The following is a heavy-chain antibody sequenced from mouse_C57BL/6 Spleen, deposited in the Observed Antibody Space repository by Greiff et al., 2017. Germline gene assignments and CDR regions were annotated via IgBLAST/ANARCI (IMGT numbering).Heavy chain of an antibody. CDR1: GYTFTSYW. CDR2: IDPSDSYT. J-gene: IGHJ2*01. Sequence: VQLQQPGAELVLPGASVKLSCKASGYTFTSYWMHWVKQRPGQGLEWIGEIDPSDSYTNYNQKFKGKSTLTVDKSSSTAYMQLSSLKSEDAAVYYCARGGDSSGFYYFDYCGQGTTLTVSS. V-gene: IGHV1-69*01. D-gene: IGHD3-2*02. CDR3: ARGGDSSGFYYFDY.